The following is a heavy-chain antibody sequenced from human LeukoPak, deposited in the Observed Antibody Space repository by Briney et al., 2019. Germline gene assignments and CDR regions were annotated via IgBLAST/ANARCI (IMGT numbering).Heavy chain of an antibody. CDR2: IYHSGST. J-gene: IGHJ4*02. Sequence: SETLSLTCTVSGYSISSGYFWGWIRQSPGKGLEWIGSIYHSGSTYYNPSLKSRVTISVDTSKNQFSLKLSSVTAADTAVYYCARRGSGSYRHFDYWGQGTLVTVSS. V-gene: IGHV4-38-2*02. CDR3: ARRGSGSYRHFDY. CDR1: GYSISSGYF. D-gene: IGHD3-10*01.